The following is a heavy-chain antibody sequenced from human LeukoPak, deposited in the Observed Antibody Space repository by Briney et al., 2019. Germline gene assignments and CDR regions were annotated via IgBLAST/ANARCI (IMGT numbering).Heavy chain of an antibody. J-gene: IGHJ4*02. CDR3: ARDRGAIYGDGFDY. Sequence: GRSLRLSCVTSGLTFADYTMHWVRHVPGKGLEWLSGITWDGGNLAYANSVKGRFTISRDNSKNTLYLQMGSLRAEDMAVYYCARDRGAIYGDGFDYWGQGTLVAVSS. CDR1: GLTFADYT. CDR2: ITWDGGNL. V-gene: IGHV3-9*03. D-gene: IGHD4-17*01.